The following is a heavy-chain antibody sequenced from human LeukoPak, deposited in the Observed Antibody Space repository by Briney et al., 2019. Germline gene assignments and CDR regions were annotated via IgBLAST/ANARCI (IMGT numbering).Heavy chain of an antibody. CDR3: ARDDCGDTCYPGGY. V-gene: IGHV1-3*01. D-gene: IGHD2-21*01. Sequence: GASVKVSCKASGYIFTKYVVHWVRQAPGQRPEWMGWIKAGDGDTKYPQNFQGRLTITRDTSASTVYMELSSLTSEDTALYYCARDDCGDTCYPGGYWGQGTLVTVSS. J-gene: IGHJ4*02. CDR2: IKAGDGDT. CDR1: GYIFTKYV.